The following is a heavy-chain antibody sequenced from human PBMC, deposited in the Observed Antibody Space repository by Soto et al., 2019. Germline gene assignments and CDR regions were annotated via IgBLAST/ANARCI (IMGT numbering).Heavy chain of an antibody. CDR2: MNPNSGKT. D-gene: IGHD6-19*01. J-gene: IGHJ6*02. CDR1: GYTFTSYD. Sequence: VSVKVSCKASGYTFTSYDINWVRQATGQGLEWLGWMNPNSGKTGYAQKFQGRVTMTRNTSISTAYMELSSLRAEDTAVYYCASGQCCMDVWGQGTRVTVSS. V-gene: IGHV1-8*01. CDR3: ASGQCCMDV.